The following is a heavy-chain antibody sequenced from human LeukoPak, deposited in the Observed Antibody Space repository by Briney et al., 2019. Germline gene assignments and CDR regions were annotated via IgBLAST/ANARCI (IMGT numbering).Heavy chain of an antibody. CDR3: ARVPLLYSSGWYAFDY. D-gene: IGHD6-19*01. V-gene: IGHV1-46*01. J-gene: IGHJ4*02. CDR1: GYTFTSCY. CDR2: INPSGGST. Sequence: ASVKVSCKASGYTFTSCYMHWVRQAAGQGLEWMGIINPSGGSTSYAQKFQGRVTMTRDMSTSTVYMELSSLRSEDTAVYYCARVPLLYSSGWYAFDYWGQGTLVTVSS.